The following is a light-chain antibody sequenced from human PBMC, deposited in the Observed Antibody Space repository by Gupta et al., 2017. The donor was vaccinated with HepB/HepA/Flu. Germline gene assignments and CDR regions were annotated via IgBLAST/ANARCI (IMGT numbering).Light chain of an antibody. Sequence: SSELTQDSAVSVPLGQAVSITCQGDSLRRYYASWYQQKPGQAPVLVIYGQNNRPSGIPDRFSGSTSGNTASLIITGAQAEDEADYCCNSRDSSGHHVVFGGGTKLTVL. J-gene: IGLJ2*01. CDR2: GQN. CDR3: NSRDSSGHHVV. CDR1: SLRRYY. V-gene: IGLV3-19*01.